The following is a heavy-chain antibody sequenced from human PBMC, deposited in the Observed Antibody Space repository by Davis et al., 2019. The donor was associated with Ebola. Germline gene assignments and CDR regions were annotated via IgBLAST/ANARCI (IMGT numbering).Heavy chain of an antibody. D-gene: IGHD1-26*01. CDR1: GGSFSGYY. J-gene: IGHJ6*02. CDR3: ARWVGATPYYYYGMDV. CDR2: INHSGST. V-gene: IGHV4-34*01. Sequence: SETLSLTCAVYGGSFSGYYWSWIRQPPGKGLEWIGEINHSGSTNYNPSLKSRVTISVDTSKNQFSLKLSSVTAADTAVYYCARWVGATPYYYYGMDVWGQGTTVTVPS.